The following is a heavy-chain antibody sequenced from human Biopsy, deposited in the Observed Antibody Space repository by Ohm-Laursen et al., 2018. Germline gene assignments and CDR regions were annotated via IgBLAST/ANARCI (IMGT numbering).Heavy chain of an antibody. CDR2: VSYTERT. CDR1: GASVKTSGYF. CDR3: VREPKTGTAEAWYFDL. V-gene: IGHV4-31*02. J-gene: IGHJ2*01. D-gene: IGHD3-9*01. Sequence: TLSLTWSVSGASVKTSGYFWAWLRQRPGKGLEWIGYVSYTERTHYNPSLTSRLAISFDTSNNRISLQLRSVSVADTAVYYCVREPKTGTAEAWYFDLWGRGSPVTVPS.